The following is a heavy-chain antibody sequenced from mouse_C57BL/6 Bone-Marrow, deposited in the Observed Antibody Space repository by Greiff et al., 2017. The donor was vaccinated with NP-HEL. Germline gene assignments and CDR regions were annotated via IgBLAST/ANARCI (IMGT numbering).Heavy chain of an antibody. J-gene: IGHJ2*01. CDR2: INPSSGYT. V-gene: IGHV1-7*01. CDR3: AALITTAYYFDY. CDR1: GYTFTSYW. D-gene: IGHD1-1*01. Sequence: VKVVESGAELAKPGASVKLSCKASGYTFTSYWMHWVKQRPGQGLEWIGYINPSSGYTKYNQKFKDKATLTADKSSSTAYMQLSSLTYEDSAVYYCAALITTAYYFDYWGQGTTLTVSS.